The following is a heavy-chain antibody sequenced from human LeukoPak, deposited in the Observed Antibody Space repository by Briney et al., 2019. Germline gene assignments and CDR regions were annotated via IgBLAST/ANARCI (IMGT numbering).Heavy chain of an antibody. CDR1: GYTFTGYY. CDR3: ARGGVYYDFWSGYLSPFDY. CDR2: INPNSGDT. J-gene: IGHJ4*02. D-gene: IGHD3-3*01. Sequence: ASVKVSCKASGYTFTGYYMHWVRQAPGQGLEWMGWINPNSGDTNFAPKFQGRVTMTRDTSISTAYMELSRLRSDDTAVYYCARGGVYYDFWSGYLSPFDYWGQGTLVTVSS. V-gene: IGHV1-2*02.